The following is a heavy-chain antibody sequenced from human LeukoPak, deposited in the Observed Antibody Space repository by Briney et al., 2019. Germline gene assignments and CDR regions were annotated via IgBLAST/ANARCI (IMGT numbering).Heavy chain of an antibody. V-gene: IGHV4-38-2*01. CDR1: GYSISSGYY. CDR2: IYHSGST. D-gene: IGHD1-26*01. CDR3: AGQTDSGSYGGSYYYYMDV. J-gene: IGHJ6*03. Sequence: PSETLSLTRAVSGYSISSGYYWGWIRQPPGKGLEWIGSIYHSGSTYYNPSLKSRVTISVDTSKNQFSLKLSSVTAADTAVYYCAGQTDSGSYGGSYYYYMDVWGKGTTVTVSS.